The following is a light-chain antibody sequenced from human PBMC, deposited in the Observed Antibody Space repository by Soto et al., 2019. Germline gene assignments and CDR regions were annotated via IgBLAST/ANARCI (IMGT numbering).Light chain of an antibody. CDR3: QHYNNWPPWT. V-gene: IGKV3-15*01. Sequence: EIVMTQSPATLSVSPGERATLSCRASQSVSSNLAWYQQKPGQAPRLLIYGASTRATGIPARFSGSGSGTESTLTISSLQSEYFAVYYCQHYNNWPPWTFGQGTKVEIK. J-gene: IGKJ1*01. CDR2: GAS. CDR1: QSVSSN.